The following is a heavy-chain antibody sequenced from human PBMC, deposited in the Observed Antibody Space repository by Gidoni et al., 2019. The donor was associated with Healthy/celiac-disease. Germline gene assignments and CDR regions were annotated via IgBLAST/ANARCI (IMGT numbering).Heavy chain of an antibody. V-gene: IGHV3-23*01. Sequence: EVQLLESGGGLVQPGGSLRLSCAASGFTFSSYAMSWVRQAPGKGLEWVSAISGRGGSTYYADSVKGRFTISRDNSKNTLYLQRNSLRAEDTAVYYCAKGLSSSRGGSWFDPWGQGTLVTVSS. J-gene: IGHJ5*02. CDR1: GFTFSSYA. CDR2: ISGRGGST. CDR3: AKGLSSSRGGSWFDP. D-gene: IGHD6-13*01.